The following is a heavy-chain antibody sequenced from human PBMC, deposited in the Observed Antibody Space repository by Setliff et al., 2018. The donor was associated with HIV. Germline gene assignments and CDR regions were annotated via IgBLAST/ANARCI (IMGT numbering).Heavy chain of an antibody. J-gene: IGHJ3*01. CDR2: IYWTGKT. V-gene: IGHV4-59*12. D-gene: IGHD3-9*01. CDR3: AKISPRGYSDITTGRLTDPFDV. Sequence: SETLSLTCTVSDSAMDSYYWSWVRQFPGRGLEYIGFIYWTGKTDYNPSLKSLLTISLDTSGNQFSLKLNSVTGADTAVYYCAKISPRGYSDITTGRLTDPFDVWGPGTMVTVSS. CDR1: DSAMDSYY.